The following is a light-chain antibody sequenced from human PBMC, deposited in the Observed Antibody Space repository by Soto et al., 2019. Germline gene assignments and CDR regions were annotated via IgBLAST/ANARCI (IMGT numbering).Light chain of an antibody. J-gene: IGLJ1*01. CDR2: DVN. Sequence: QSALTQPASVSGSPGQSITISCTGTSSDVGSYNLVSWYQQHPGKAPRLIIYDVNKRPSDISNRFSGSRSGNTASLTISGLQAEDEADYHCCSYVRSSPVFGTGTKLTVL. CDR3: CSYVRSSPV. V-gene: IGLV2-23*02. CDR1: SSDVGSYNL.